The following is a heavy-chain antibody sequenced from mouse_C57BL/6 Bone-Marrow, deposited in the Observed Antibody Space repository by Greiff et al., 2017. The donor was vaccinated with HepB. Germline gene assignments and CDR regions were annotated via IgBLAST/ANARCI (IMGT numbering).Heavy chain of an antibody. CDR1: GFSFNTYA. Sequence: EVQGVESGGGLVQPKGSLKLSCAASGFSFNTYAMNWVRQAPGKGLEWVARIRSKSNNYATYYADSVKDRVTISRDDTESMLYLQMNNLKTEDTAMYYCVRQASLAYWGQGTSATVSS. V-gene: IGHV10-1*01. D-gene: IGHD6-1*01. CDR3: VRQASLAY. J-gene: IGHJ4*01. CDR2: IRSKSNNYAT.